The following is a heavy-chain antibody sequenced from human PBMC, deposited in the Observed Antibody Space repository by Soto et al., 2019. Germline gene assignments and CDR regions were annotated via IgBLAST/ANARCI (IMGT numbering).Heavy chain of an antibody. J-gene: IGHJ3*02. CDR2: IIPILGIA. V-gene: IGHV1-69*02. CDR1: GGTFSSYT. Sequence: QVQLVQSGAEVKKPGSSVKVSCKASGGTFSSYTISWVRQAPGQGLEWMGRIIPILGIANYAQKFQGRVTITADKSTSTAYMELSSLRSEDTGVYYCARGAYCGGDCYSRAFDIWGQGTMVTVSS. D-gene: IGHD2-21*02. CDR3: ARGAYCGGDCYSRAFDI.